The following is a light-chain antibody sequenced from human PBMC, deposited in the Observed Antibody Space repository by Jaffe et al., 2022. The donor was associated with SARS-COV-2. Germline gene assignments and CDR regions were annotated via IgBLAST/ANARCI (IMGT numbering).Light chain of an antibody. CDR3: QSADSSGTWV. Sequence: SYELTQPPSVSVSPGQTARIPCSGDALSKQYAYWYQQRPGQAPVLIIYKDTETPSGIPERFSGSSSGTTVTLTISGVQAEDEADYYCQSADSSGTWVFGGGTKVTVL. V-gene: IGLV3-25*03. CDR1: ALSKQY. CDR2: KDT. J-gene: IGLJ3*02.